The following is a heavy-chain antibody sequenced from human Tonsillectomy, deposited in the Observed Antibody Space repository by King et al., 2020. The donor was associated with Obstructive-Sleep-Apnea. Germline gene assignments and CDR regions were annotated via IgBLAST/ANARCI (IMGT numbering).Heavy chain of an antibody. V-gene: IGHV3-23*04. Sequence: VQLVESGGGLVQPGGFLRLSCAASGFTVISYAMSWVRQDSGQGLVCGSATIGSGGRTFYADAVKGRFTISRDNSKNTLYLQMNSLRAEDTAVYYCAKDRGSPGSFDYWGQGTLVTVSS. CDR1: GFTVISYA. J-gene: IGHJ4*02. CDR2: TIGSGGRT. D-gene: IGHD3-10*01. CDR3: AKDRGSPGSFDY.